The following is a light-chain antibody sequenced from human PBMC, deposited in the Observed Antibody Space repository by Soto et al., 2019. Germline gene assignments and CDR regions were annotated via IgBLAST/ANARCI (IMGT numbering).Light chain of an antibody. CDR3: QSYDSSLSGYVV. V-gene: IGLV1-40*01. J-gene: IGLJ2*01. Sequence: QSVLTQPHSVSGAPGQRVTIACTGSSSNIGAGYDVHWYQQLPGTAPKLLIYGNSNRPSGVPDRFSGSKSGTSASLAITGLQADDEADYYCQSYDSSLSGYVVFGGGTKLTVL. CDR2: GNS. CDR1: SSNIGAGYD.